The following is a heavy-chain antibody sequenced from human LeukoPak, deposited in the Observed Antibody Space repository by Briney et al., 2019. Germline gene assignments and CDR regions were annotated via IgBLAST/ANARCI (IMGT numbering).Heavy chain of an antibody. V-gene: IGHV4-39*01. D-gene: IGHD3-9*01. CDR2: IYYSGST. Sequence: SETLSLTCTVSGGSISSSSYYWGWIRQPPGKGLEWIGSIYYSGSTYYNPSLKSRVTISVDTSKNQFSLKLSSVTAADTAVYYCARLRAGYYDILTGYTYEYYFDYWGQGTLVTVSS. CDR3: ARLRAGYYDILTGYTYEYYFDY. J-gene: IGHJ4*02. CDR1: GGSISSSSYY.